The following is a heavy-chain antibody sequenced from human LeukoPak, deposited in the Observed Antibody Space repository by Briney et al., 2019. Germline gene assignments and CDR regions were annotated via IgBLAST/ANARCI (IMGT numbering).Heavy chain of an antibody. V-gene: IGHV3-30*18. J-gene: IGHJ6*02. CDR3: AKDRDGQWLVLGSPYYYGMDV. D-gene: IGHD6-19*01. CDR1: GFTFSSYG. Sequence: GGSLRLSCAASGFTFSSYGMHWVRQAPGKGLEWVAVISYDGSNKYYADSVKGRFTISRDNSKNTLYLQMNSLRAEDAAVYYCAKDRDGQWLVLGSPYYYGMDVWGQGTTVTVSS. CDR2: ISYDGSNK.